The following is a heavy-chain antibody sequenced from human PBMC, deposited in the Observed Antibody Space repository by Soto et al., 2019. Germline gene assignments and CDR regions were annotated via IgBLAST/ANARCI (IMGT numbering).Heavy chain of an antibody. D-gene: IGHD3-3*01. CDR3: ARTYRRFLEWPT. J-gene: IGHJ5*02. V-gene: IGHV3-30-3*01. CDR1: GFTFSSYA. CDR2: ISYDGSNK. Sequence: GGSLRLSCAASGFTFSSYAMHWVRQAPGKGLEWVAVISYDGSNKYYADSVKGRFTISRDNSKNTLYLQMNSLRAEDTAVYSCARTYRRFLEWPTWEQGSRVTVAS.